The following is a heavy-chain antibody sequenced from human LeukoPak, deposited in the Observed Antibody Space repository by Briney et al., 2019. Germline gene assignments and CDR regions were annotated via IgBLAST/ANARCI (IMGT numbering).Heavy chain of an antibody. CDR1: GGSFSGYY. V-gene: IGHV4-34*01. CDR2: INHSGST. D-gene: IGHD6-13*01. Sequence: PSETLSLTCAVYGGSFSGYYWSWIRQPPGKGLEWIGEINHSGSTNYNPSPKSRVTISVDTSKNQFSLKLSSVTAADTAVYYCASTQQLAYFDYWGQGTLVTVSS. CDR3: ASTQQLAYFDY. J-gene: IGHJ4*02.